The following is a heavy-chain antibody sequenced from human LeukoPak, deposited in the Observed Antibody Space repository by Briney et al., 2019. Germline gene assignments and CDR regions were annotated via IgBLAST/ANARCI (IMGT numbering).Heavy chain of an antibody. J-gene: IGHJ4*02. V-gene: IGHV3-23*01. Sequence: GSLRLSCAASGFTFSSCAMSWVRQAPGKGLEWVSAISGSGGSTYYADSVKGRFTISRDNSKNTLYLQMNSLRAEDTAVYYCATDGGLLWFGELRHWGQGTLVTVSS. CDR1: GFTFSSCA. D-gene: IGHD3-10*01. CDR2: ISGSGGST. CDR3: ATDGGLLWFGELRH.